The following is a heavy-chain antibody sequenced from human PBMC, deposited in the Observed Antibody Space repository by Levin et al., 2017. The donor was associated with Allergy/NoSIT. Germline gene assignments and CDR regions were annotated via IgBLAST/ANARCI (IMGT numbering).Heavy chain of an antibody. CDR2: ISGSGGST. V-gene: IGHV3-23*01. CDR3: AKGSIYDYVWGSYHYFDY. CDR1: GFTFSSYA. D-gene: IGHD3-16*02. J-gene: IGHJ4*02. Sequence: GGSLRLSCAASGFTFSSYAMSWVRQAPGKRLEWVSTISGSGGSTYYADSVTGRFTISRDNSKNTLYLQMNSLRAEDTAVYYCAKGSIYDYVWGSYHYFDYWGQGTLVTVSS.